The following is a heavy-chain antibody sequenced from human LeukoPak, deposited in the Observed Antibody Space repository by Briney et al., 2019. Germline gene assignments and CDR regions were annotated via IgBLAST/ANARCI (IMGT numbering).Heavy chain of an antibody. Sequence: PSETLSLTCSVSGVSINSYYWSWVRQPPGKGLEWLGYVYYSGTTTYNPSVKSRITISLDKSKNQVSLQLTFVTSADTAVYYCATLGSLDYWGQGTLVTVSS. J-gene: IGHJ4*02. CDR2: VYYSGTT. D-gene: IGHD7-27*01. V-gene: IGHV4-59*01. CDR3: ATLGSLDY. CDR1: GVSINSYY.